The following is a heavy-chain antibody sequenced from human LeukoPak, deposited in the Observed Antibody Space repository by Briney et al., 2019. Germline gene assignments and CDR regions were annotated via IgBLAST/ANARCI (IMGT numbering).Heavy chain of an antibody. CDR3: ARNSGHYDSSGYFGY. V-gene: IGHV3-20*01. CDR2: LNWNGGST. CDR1: GFTFDDCG. D-gene: IGHD3-22*01. Sequence: GGSLRLSCVASGFTFDDCGMSWVRQAPGKGLEWVSGLNWNGGSTGYADSVKGRFTISRDNAKNSLYLQMNSLRAEDTALYHCARNSGHYDSSGYFGYWGQGTLVTVSS. J-gene: IGHJ4*02.